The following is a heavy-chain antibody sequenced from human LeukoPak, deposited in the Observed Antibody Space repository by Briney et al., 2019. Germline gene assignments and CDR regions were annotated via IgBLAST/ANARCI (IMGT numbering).Heavy chain of an antibody. V-gene: IGHV4-59*08. Sequence: PSETLSLTCTVSGGSISSYYWSWIRQPPGKGLEWIGYIYYSGSTNYNPSLKSRVTISVDTSKNQFSLKLSSVTAADTAVYYCARHNSGSSWPPYWGQGTLVTVSS. CDR1: GGSISSYY. D-gene: IGHD6-13*01. CDR2: IYYSGST. J-gene: IGHJ4*02. CDR3: ARHNSGSSWPPY.